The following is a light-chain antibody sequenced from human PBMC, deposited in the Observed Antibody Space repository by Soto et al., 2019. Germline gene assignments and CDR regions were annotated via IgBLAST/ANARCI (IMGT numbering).Light chain of an antibody. CDR1: QSISHSSNNKNK. Sequence: DIVMTQSPDSLAVSLGERATINCKSSQSISHSSNNKNKLAWYQQKPGQPPKLLISWASIRESGVPDRFSGSGSGTDFTLTISSLQAEDVAVYFCHQYYDTAWAFGKGTKVEIK. CDR3: HQYYDTAWA. CDR2: WAS. J-gene: IGKJ1*01. V-gene: IGKV4-1*01.